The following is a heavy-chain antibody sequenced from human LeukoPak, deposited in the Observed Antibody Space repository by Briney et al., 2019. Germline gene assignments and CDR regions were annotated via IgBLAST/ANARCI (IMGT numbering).Heavy chain of an antibody. CDR2: LVYDARS. J-gene: IGHJ4*02. CDR1: GFPFSSYG. D-gene: IGHD6-25*01. CDR3: ARDLSAAFDF. Sequence: GRSLRLSCAASGFPFSSYGMHWVRQAPGKGLEWVARLVYDARSDYANSVKGRFSISRVDSKNTLFLDMSNLRVEDTALYYCARDLSAAFDFWGQGVLVTVSS. V-gene: IGHV3-33*01.